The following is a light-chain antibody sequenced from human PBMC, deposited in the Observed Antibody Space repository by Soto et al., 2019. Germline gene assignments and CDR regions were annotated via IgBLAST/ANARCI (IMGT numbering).Light chain of an antibody. Sequence: EIVLTQSPATLSLSPGERGTLSCRASQGGSRYLAWYQQKPGQAPRLLIYDASNRATGIPARFSGSGSGTDFTLTISSLEPEDFAVYYCQQRSNWPPWTFGQGTKVEIK. CDR1: QGGSRY. V-gene: IGKV3-11*01. J-gene: IGKJ1*01. CDR2: DAS. CDR3: QQRSNWPPWT.